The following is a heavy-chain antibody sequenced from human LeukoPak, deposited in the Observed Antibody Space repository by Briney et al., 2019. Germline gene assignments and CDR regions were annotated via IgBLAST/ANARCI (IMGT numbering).Heavy chain of an antibody. J-gene: IGHJ4*02. CDR2: IYYGGSA. V-gene: IGHV4-31*03. CDR1: GGSISSGTYY. Sequence: SQTLSLTCTVSGGSISSGTYYWSWIRQHPGKGLEWIGYIYYGGSAYYNPSLKSRVTISVDTSKNQFSLNLSSVTAADTAVYYCARDPDSSGYHDYWGQGTLVTVSS. D-gene: IGHD3-22*01. CDR3: ARDPDSSGYHDY.